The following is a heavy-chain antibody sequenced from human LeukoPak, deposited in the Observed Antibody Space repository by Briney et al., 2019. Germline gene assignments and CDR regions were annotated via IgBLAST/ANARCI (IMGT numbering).Heavy chain of an antibody. J-gene: IGHJ5*02. V-gene: IGHV1-69*04. CDR3: ARGNVECIGDICYKRGNWFDP. Sequence: SVKVSCKASGGTFSSYAISWVRQAPGQGLEWMGRIIPILGIANYAQKFQGRVTITADKSTSTAYMELSSLRSEDTAVYYCARGNVECIGDICYKRGNWFDPWGQGTLVTVSS. CDR1: GGTFSSYA. D-gene: IGHD2-8*02. CDR2: IIPILGIA.